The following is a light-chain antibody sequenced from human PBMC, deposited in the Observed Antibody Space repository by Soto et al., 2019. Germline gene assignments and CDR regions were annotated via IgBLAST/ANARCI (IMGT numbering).Light chain of an antibody. V-gene: IGKV3-20*01. CDR3: QQYGVSPET. CDR1: QSVSSSY. Sequence: EIVLTQSPGTLSLSPGERATLSCRASQSVSSSYLAWYQQKPGQAPRLLICGASSRATGIPDRFSGSGSGTDFTLTISRLEPEDFAVYYCQQYGVSPETFGQGTRVEIK. CDR2: GAS. J-gene: IGKJ1*01.